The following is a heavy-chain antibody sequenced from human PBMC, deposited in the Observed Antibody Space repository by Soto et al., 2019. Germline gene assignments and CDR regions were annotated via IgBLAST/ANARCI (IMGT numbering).Heavy chain of an antibody. Sequence: GASVKVSCKASGGTFSSYTISWVRQAPGQGLEWMGRIIPILGIANYAQKFQGRVTITADKSTSTAYMELSSLRSEDTAVYYCARAKDYYDSSGYSENAFDIWGQGTMVTVSS. J-gene: IGHJ3*02. CDR1: GGTFSSYT. D-gene: IGHD3-22*01. V-gene: IGHV1-69*02. CDR3: ARAKDYYDSSGYSENAFDI. CDR2: IIPILGIA.